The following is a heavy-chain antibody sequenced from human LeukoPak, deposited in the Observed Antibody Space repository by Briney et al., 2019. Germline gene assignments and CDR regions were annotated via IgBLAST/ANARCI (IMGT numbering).Heavy chain of an antibody. J-gene: IGHJ4*02. D-gene: IGHD4-17*01. Sequence: SGTLSLTCAVPGVSIGSGGYWSWVRQPPGKGLEWIGQIFYIGSAHYNPSFESRVIMSIDNSRNQLSLRFNSVTAADTAVYYCARGEVEQGSDYGDYPLDYWGQGTLVTVSS. CDR3: ARGEVEQGSDYGDYPLDY. V-gene: IGHV4-4*02. CDR2: IFYIGSA. CDR1: GVSIGSGGY.